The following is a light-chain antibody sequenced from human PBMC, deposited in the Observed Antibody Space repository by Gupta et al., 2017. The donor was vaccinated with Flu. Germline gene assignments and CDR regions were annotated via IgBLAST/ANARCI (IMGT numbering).Light chain of an antibody. CDR2: GNN. J-gene: IGLJ2*01. V-gene: IGLV3-19*01. CDR3: NSRDTSGVHWV. Sequence: SWSQQKPGQAPVLVISGNNNRPSGIPDRFSGSRSGNTVSLAVTGAQADDEAEYYCNSRDTSGVHWVFGGGPKLPVL.